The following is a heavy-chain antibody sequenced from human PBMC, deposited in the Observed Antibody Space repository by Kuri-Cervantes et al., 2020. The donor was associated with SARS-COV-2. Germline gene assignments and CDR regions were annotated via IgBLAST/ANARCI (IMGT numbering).Heavy chain of an antibody. Sequence: GGSLRLSCAASGFTFDDYTMHWVRQAPGKGLEWVSLISWDGGSTYYADSVKGRFTISRDNSMNTMYLQMNSLRAEDMAVYYCAKDLAVAGMEVYYYYYGMDVWGQGTTVTVSS. D-gene: IGHD6-19*01. CDR2: ISWDGGST. CDR1: GFTFDDYT. J-gene: IGHJ6*02. CDR3: AKDLAVAGMEVYYYYYGMDV. V-gene: IGHV3-43*01.